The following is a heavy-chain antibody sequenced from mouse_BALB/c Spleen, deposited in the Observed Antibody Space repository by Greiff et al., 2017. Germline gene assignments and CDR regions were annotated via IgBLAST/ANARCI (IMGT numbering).Heavy chain of an antibody. V-gene: IGHV1S135*01. D-gene: IGHD2-1*01. CDR3: ARSEYGTIYYYAMDY. CDR2: IDPYNGGT. Sequence: VHVKQSGPELVKPGASVKVSCKASGYAFTSYNMYWVKQSHGKSLEWIGYIDPYNGGTSYNQKFKGKATLTVDKSSSTAYMHLNSLTSEDSAVYYCARSEYGTIYYYAMDYWGQGTSVTVSS. CDR1: GYAFTSYN. J-gene: IGHJ4*01.